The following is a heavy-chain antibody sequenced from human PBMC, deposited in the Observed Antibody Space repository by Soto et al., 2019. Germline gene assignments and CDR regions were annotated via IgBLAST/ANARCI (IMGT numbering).Heavy chain of an antibody. CDR3: VRTYSSGWQYYYGMDV. CDR1: GFTFSSYA. Sequence: QVQLVESGGGVVQPGRSLRLSCAASGFTFSSYAMHWVRQAPGKGLEWVAVISYDGRNKYYADSVKGRFTISRDNSKNTLYLQMNSLRAEDTAVYYCVRTYSSGWQYYYGMDVWGQGTTVTVSS. J-gene: IGHJ6*02. D-gene: IGHD6-19*01. V-gene: IGHV3-30-3*01. CDR2: ISYDGRNK.